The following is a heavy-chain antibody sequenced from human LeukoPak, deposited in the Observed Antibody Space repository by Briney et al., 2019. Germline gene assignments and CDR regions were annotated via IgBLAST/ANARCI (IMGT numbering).Heavy chain of an antibody. Sequence: ASVKVSCKASGYTFTIYGISWVRQAPGQGLEWMGWISAYNGNTNYAQKLQGRVTMTTDTSTSTAYMELRSLRSDDTAVYYCAGEYYYDSSGYYRTYAFDIWGQGTMVTVSS. J-gene: IGHJ3*02. D-gene: IGHD3-22*01. CDR1: GYTFTIYG. CDR2: ISAYNGNT. CDR3: AGEYYYDSSGYYRTYAFDI. V-gene: IGHV1-18*01.